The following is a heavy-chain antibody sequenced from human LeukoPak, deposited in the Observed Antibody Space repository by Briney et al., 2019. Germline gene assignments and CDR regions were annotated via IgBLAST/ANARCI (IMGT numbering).Heavy chain of an antibody. Sequence: SQTLSLTCAISGDSVSSISVAWNWIRQSPSRGLEWLGRTYYRSKWYYEYAVSVKSRINIIPETSKNQFSLQLTSVSPEDTAVYYCSLARSEYHYGMDVWGQGTTVTVSS. CDR2: TYYRSKWYY. CDR3: SLARSEYHYGMDV. J-gene: IGHJ6*02. V-gene: IGHV6-1*01. CDR1: GDSVSSISVA.